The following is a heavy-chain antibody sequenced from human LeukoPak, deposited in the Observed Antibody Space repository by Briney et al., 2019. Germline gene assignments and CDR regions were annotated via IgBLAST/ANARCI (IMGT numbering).Heavy chain of an antibody. CDR3: TRDSDTYNAFDI. CDR1: GDSVSSNTAA. J-gene: IGHJ3*02. V-gene: IGHV6-1*01. CDR2: TFFRSKWSN. D-gene: IGHD2-2*02. Sequence: SQTLSLTCAISGDSVSSNTAAWNWIRQSPSRGLEWLGRTFFRSKWSNDYAMSVKGRISVDPDTSKNQFSLQLNSVTPEDTAVYFCTRDSDTYNAFDIWGQGTMVTVSS.